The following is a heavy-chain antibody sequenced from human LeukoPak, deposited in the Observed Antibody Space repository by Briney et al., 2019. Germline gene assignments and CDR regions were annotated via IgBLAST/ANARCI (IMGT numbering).Heavy chain of an antibody. CDR1: GFTVSSYA. D-gene: IGHD3-3*01. Sequence: GGSLRLSCAASGFTVSSYAMSWVRQAPGKGLEWVSAISGSGGRTYYADSVKGRFTISRDNSKTTLYLQMNSLRAEDTAVYYCANPPYYDFWSGYQGPRFDYWGQGTLVTVSS. CDR2: ISGSGGRT. CDR3: ANPPYYDFWSGYQGPRFDY. J-gene: IGHJ4*02. V-gene: IGHV3-23*01.